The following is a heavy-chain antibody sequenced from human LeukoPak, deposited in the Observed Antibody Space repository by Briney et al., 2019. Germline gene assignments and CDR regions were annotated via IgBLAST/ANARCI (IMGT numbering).Heavy chain of an antibody. CDR1: GGSISSYY. Sequence: SETLSLTCNVSGGSISSYYWSWIRQPAGKGLEWIGYIYYSGSTNYNPSLKSRVTISVDTSKNQFSLKLSSVTAADTAVYYCARVPRDYSYGYSGAFDIWGQGTMVTVSS. CDR3: ARVPRDYSYGYSGAFDI. J-gene: IGHJ3*02. CDR2: IYYSGST. D-gene: IGHD5-18*01. V-gene: IGHV4-59*01.